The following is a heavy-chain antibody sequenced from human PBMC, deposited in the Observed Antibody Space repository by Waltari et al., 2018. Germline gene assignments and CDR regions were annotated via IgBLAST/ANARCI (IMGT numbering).Heavy chain of an antibody. J-gene: IGHJ4*02. CDR3: ARDWVDYYGSGSRTLDY. CDR2: IIPIVGTA. D-gene: IGHD3-10*01. CDR1: GGPFSSYA. V-gene: IGHV1-69*11. Sequence: QVQLVQSGAEVKKPGSSVKVSCKASGGPFSSYAISWVRQAPGQGLEWMGRIIPIVGTANDAQKCQGRVTITADESTSTAYMELSSLRSEDTAVYYCARDWVDYYGSGSRTLDYWGQGTLVTVSS.